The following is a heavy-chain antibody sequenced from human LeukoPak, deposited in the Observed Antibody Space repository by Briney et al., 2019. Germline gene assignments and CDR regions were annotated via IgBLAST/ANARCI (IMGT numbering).Heavy chain of an antibody. CDR3: ASYYDILTGYQASVDAFDI. CDR2: MNHSGST. J-gene: IGHJ3*02. CDR1: GGSFSGYY. Sequence: SETLSLTCAVYGGSFSGYYWSWIRQPPGKGLEWIGEMNHSGSTNYNPSLKSRVTISVDTSKNQFSLKLSSVTAADTAVYYCASYYDILTGYQASVDAFDIWGQGTMVTVSS. D-gene: IGHD3-9*01. V-gene: IGHV4-34*01.